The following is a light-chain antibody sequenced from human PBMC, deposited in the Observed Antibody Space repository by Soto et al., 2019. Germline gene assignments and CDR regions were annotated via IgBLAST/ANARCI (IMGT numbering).Light chain of an antibody. J-gene: IGLJ1*01. Sequence: QSALTQPASVSGSPGQSITISCTGTSSDVGGYNYVSWYQQHPGKAPKLMIYEVTKRPSGVSDRFSGSKSGNTASLTISGLQAEDEADYYCSSYTTTSTPYVFGTGTKVTV. CDR2: EVT. CDR1: SSDVGGYNY. CDR3: SSYTTTSTPYV. V-gene: IGLV2-14*01.